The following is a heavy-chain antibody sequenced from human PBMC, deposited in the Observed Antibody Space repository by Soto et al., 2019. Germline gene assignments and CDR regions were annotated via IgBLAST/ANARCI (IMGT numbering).Heavy chain of an antibody. CDR2: INHSGST. Sequence: PSETLSLTCAVYGGAFSGYYWSWIRQPPGKGLEWIGEINHSGSTNYNPSLKSRVTISVDTSKNQFSLKLSSVTAADTAVYYCARGIRGDYASPGPDYYYGMDVWGQGTTVTVSS. D-gene: IGHD4-17*01. V-gene: IGHV4-34*01. CDR3: ARGIRGDYASPGPDYYYGMDV. J-gene: IGHJ6*02. CDR1: GGAFSGYY.